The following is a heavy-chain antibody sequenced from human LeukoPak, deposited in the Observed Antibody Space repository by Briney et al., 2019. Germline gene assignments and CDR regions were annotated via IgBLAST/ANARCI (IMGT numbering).Heavy chain of an antibody. Sequence: PGGSLRLSCAASGFXFSTYIMNWVRQAPGKGLEWVSYISSSSGPIYYAASVKGRFTISRDNAKNSLYLQMNSLRAEDTGVYYCARQEPGFDIWGQGTMVDVSS. CDR2: ISSSSGPI. J-gene: IGHJ3*02. CDR1: GFXFSTYI. V-gene: IGHV3-48*01. CDR3: ARQEPGFDI. D-gene: IGHD1-14*01.